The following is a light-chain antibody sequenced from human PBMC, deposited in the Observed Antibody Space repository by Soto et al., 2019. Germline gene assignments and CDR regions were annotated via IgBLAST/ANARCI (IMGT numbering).Light chain of an antibody. CDR2: AVT. CDR1: SSDIGGYNY. J-gene: IGLJ2*01. CDR3: SSYTSSNTLV. V-gene: IGLV2-14*03. Sequence: QSALTRPASVSGSPGQSITISCTGTSSDIGGYNYVSWYQQHPGKAPKLMIYAVTNRPSGVSNRFSGSKSGNTASLTISGLQAEDEADYYCSSYTSSNTLVFGGGTKLTVL.